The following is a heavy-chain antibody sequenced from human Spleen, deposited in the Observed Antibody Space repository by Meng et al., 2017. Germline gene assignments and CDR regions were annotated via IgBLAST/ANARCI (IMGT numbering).Heavy chain of an antibody. CDR2: ICYSGST. Sequence: QVQLQESVPGLVKPSQTLSLTCTVSGGSISSGDYYWSWIRQSPGKGLEWIGNICYSGSTYYNPSLKSRVTISVDTSKNQFSLKLSSVTAADTAGYYCARHDVVPVIRHGFDPWGQGTLVTVSS. D-gene: IGHD3-10*01. CDR1: GGSISSGDYY. J-gene: IGHJ5*02. CDR3: ARHDVVPVIRHGFDP. V-gene: IGHV4-30-4*01.